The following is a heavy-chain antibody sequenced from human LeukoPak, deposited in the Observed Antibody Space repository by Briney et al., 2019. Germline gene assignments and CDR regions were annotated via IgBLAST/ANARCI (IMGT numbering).Heavy chain of an antibody. D-gene: IGHD2-8*02. J-gene: IGHJ5*02. CDR2: INHSGST. V-gene: IGHV4-34*01. Sequence: PGGSLRLSCAASGFTFSSYEMNWVRQAPGKGLEWIGEINHSGSTNYNPSLKSRVTISVDTSKNQFSLKLSSVTAADTAVYYCARLWSLDQPWFDPWGQGTLVTVSS. CDR3: ARLWSLDQPWFDP. CDR1: GFTFSSYE.